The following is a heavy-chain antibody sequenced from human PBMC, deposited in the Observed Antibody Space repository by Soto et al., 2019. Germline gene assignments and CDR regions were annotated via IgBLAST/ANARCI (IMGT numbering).Heavy chain of an antibody. CDR2: ISNLGDT. J-gene: IGHJ3*02. V-gene: IGHV3-66*01. Sequence: EVQLVESGGGLVQPGGSLRLSCTASGFIVSNNYVNWVRQAPGKGLEWVSAISNLGDTHYADSVRGRFILSRDISDNTLHLQMNNLRVEDTAVYYCAREPRYCRGCICSITGDAYDIWGQGTMVTVSS. CDR3: AREPRYCRGCICSITGDAYDI. CDR1: GFIVSNNY. D-gene: IGHD2-15*01.